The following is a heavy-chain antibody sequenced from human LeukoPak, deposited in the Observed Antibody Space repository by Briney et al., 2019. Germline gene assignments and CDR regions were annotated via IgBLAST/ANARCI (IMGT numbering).Heavy chain of an antibody. CDR3: ARPYNWNDYYGMDV. D-gene: IGHD1-1*01. CDR1: GFTFSSYA. Sequence: QPGRSLRLSRAASGFTFSSYAMHWVRQAPGKGLEWVAVISYDGSNKYYADSVKGRFTISGDNSKNTLYLQMNSLRAEDTAVYYCARPYNWNDYYGMDVWGQGTTVTVSS. CDR2: ISYDGSNK. V-gene: IGHV3-30-3*01. J-gene: IGHJ6*02.